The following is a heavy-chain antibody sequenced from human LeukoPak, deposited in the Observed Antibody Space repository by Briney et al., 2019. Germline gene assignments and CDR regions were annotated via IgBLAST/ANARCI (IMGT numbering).Heavy chain of an antibody. CDR1: GGSISSYY. CDR2: IYYSGST. D-gene: IGHD2-8*01. V-gene: IGHV4-59*01. Sequence: PSETLSLTCTVPGGSISSYYWSWIRQPPGKGLEWIGYIYYSGSTSYNPSLKSRLTMSVETSKSQFSLKLSSVTAADTAVYYCARQYCANGVCRYFDLWGRGTLVTVSS. J-gene: IGHJ2*01. CDR3: ARQYCANGVCRYFDL.